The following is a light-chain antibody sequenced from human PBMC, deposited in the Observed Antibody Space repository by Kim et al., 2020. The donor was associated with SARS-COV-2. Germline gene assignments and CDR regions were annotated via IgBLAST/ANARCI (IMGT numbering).Light chain of an antibody. CDR1: RLGEKF. CDR3: QTWGTSVV. J-gene: IGLJ2*01. V-gene: IGLV3-1*01. Sequence: SYELTQPPSVSVSPGQTASIPCSGYRLGEKFASWYQQMPGQSPILVIYQDTHRAPGIPERFSGSNSGDTATLTIAGTQAMDEAHYYCQTWGTSVVFGGGTQLTVL. CDR2: QDT.